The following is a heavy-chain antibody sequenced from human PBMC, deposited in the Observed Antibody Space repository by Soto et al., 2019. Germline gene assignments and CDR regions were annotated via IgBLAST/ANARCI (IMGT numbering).Heavy chain of an antibody. Sequence: QVQLVQSGADVKKPGSSVKVSCKASGGTFSNDAITWVRQAPGQGPEWMGGITPIVGSSNYAQKFQGRVTITADESTSTAYMELSSLRSEDTAVYYCARVRTSYLRTRSCSGTSCLPSAYYYGMDVWGQGTTVIVSS. CDR2: ITPIVGSS. V-gene: IGHV1-69*01. CDR3: ARVRTSYLRTRSCSGTSCLPSAYYYGMDV. D-gene: IGHD2-2*01. J-gene: IGHJ6*02. CDR1: GGTFSNDA.